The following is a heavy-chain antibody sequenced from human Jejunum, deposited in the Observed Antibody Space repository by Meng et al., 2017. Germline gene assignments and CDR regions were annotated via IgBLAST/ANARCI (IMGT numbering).Heavy chain of an antibody. D-gene: IGHD3-16*02. V-gene: IGHV3-72*01. CDR1: GFSFSDYY. J-gene: IGHJ4*02. CDR3: ARDDGGTYRY. CDR2: ARNQANNYAA. Sequence: VDLVDLGGGFVQTGGALRLSCAASGFSFSDYYMDWVRQTPGKGLEWIGRARNQANNYAAEYIASVKGRFTISRDESKNSLYLQMNSLKTEDTALYYCARDDGGTYRYWGQGTLVTVSS.